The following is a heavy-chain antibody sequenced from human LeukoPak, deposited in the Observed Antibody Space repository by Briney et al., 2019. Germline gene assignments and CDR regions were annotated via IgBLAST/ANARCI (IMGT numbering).Heavy chain of an antibody. V-gene: IGHV4-34*01. J-gene: IGHJ4*02. CDR3: TRGAPFPPNY. CDR1: GGSFSGYY. D-gene: IGHD2-21*01. CDR2: INHSGST. Sequence: PSETLSLTCAVYGGSFSGYYWSWIRQPPGKGLEWIGGINHSGSTNYNPSLKSRVTISVDTSKNQFSLKLSSVTAADTAVYYCTRGAPFPPNYWGQGTLVTVSS.